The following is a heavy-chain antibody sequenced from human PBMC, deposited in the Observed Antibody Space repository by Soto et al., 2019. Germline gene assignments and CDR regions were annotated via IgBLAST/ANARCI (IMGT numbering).Heavy chain of an antibody. V-gene: IGHV4-4*07. Sequence: SETLSLTCTVSGGSISSYYWSWIRQPAGKGLEWIGRIYTSGSTNYNPSLKSRVTMSVDTSKNQFSLKLSSVTAADTAVYYCARDKTIYDYVWGSYRYGWFDPWGQGTLVTVSS. CDR3: ARDKTIYDYVWGSYRYGWFDP. D-gene: IGHD3-16*02. J-gene: IGHJ5*02. CDR1: GGSISSYY. CDR2: IYTSGST.